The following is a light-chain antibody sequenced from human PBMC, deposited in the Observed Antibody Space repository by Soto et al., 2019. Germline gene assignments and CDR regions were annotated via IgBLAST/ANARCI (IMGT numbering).Light chain of an antibody. Sequence: QSALTQPASVSGSPGQSITISCTGTIXDVGTYNLVSWFQQHPGKAPKLMIYEVTERPSGVSNRFSGSKSGNAASLTISGLQAEDEADYHCCSYAGGGTYVFGTGTKGTVL. CDR2: EVT. V-gene: IGLV2-23*02. J-gene: IGLJ1*01. CDR3: CSYAGGGTYV. CDR1: IXDVGTYNL.